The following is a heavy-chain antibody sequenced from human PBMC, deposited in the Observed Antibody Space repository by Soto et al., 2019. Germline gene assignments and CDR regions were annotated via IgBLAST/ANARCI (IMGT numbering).Heavy chain of an antibody. CDR2: ISFDGTTE. CDR1: GFTFSHFG. V-gene: IGHV3-30*18. CDR3: AKARPINPHYYYGLDV. Sequence: QVQLVESGGGVVQPGRSLRLSCAASGFTFSHFGMHWVRQAPGKGLEWVAIISFDGTTEYYADSVKGRFTISRDNSNNTLYLQLNSRRTDDTSVYYCAKARPINPHYYYGLDVWGQGTTVTVSS. J-gene: IGHJ6*02.